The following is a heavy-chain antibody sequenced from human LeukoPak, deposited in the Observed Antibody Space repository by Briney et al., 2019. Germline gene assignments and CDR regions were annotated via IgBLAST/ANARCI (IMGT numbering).Heavy chain of an antibody. CDR3: AGYCYDSSGYPHYYYYYYMDV. D-gene: IGHD3-22*01. CDR1: GGSISSYY. CDR2: IYYSGST. J-gene: IGHJ6*03. Sequence: ASETLSLTCTVSGGSISSYYWSWIRQPPGKGLEWIGYIYYSGSTNYNPSLKSRVTISADTSKNQFSLKLSSVTAADTAVYYCAGYCYDSSGYPHYYYYYYMDVWGKGTTVTVSS. V-gene: IGHV4-59*08.